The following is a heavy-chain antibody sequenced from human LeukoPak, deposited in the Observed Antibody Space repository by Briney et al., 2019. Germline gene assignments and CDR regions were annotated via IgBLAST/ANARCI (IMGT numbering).Heavy chain of an antibody. CDR2: IYYSGST. V-gene: IGHV4-61*05. D-gene: IGHD3-9*01. CDR1: GGSISSSSYY. Sequence: PSETLSLTCTVSGGSISSSSYYWGWIRQPPGKGLEWIGYIYYSGSTNYNPSLKSRVTISVDTSKNQFSLKLSSVTAADTAVYYCARHYDILTGYYPAEYFQHWGQGTLVTVSS. CDR3: ARHYDILTGYYPAEYFQH. J-gene: IGHJ1*01.